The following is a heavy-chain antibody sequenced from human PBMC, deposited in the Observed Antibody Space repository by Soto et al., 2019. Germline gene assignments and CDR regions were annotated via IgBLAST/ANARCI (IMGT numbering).Heavy chain of an antibody. CDR1: GFTLSNYG. V-gene: IGHV3-23*01. Sequence: EVQLLESGGGLVQPGGSLRLSCAASGFTLSNYGMNWVRQAPGKGLEWVSGISGSAGSTYYADSVKGRYTPSRDNSNNSLYLQMTSQRPEDTAVYYCAKHKHYIWGQRHLVTVSS. CDR2: ISGSAGST. CDR3: AKHKHYI. D-gene: IGHD2-15*01. J-gene: IGHJ4*02.